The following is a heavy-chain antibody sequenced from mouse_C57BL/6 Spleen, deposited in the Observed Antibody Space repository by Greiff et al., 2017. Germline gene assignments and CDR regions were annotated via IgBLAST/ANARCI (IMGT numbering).Heavy chain of an antibody. CDR3: ADSNPYYAMDY. CDR1: GYTFTSYW. J-gene: IGHJ4*01. V-gene: IGHV1-64*01. Sequence: QVQLQQPGAELVKPGASVKLSCKASGYTFTSYWMHWVTQRPGQGLEWLGMMHPNSGSTNYNEKFKSKATLTVDKSSSTAYMQLSSLTSEDSAVYYCADSNPYYAMDYWGQGTSVTVSS. CDR2: MHPNSGST. D-gene: IGHD2-5*01.